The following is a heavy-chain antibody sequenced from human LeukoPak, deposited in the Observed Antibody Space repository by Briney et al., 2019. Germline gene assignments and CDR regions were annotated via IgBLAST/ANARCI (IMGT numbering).Heavy chain of an antibody. CDR1: GGTFSSYA. CDR3: ARDYSSGWYDY. J-gene: IGHJ4*02. D-gene: IGHD6-19*01. V-gene: IGHV1-69*04. CDR2: IIPIIGIA. Sequence: ASVKVSCKASGGTFSSYAFSWVRQTPGRGPEWMGRIIPIIGIANYAQKFQGRVTITADKSTSTAYMELRSLRSEDTAVYYCARDYSSGWYDYWGQGTLVTVSS.